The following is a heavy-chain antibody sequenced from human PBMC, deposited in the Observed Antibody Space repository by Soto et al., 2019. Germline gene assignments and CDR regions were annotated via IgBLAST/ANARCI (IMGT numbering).Heavy chain of an antibody. Sequence: QVALQQWGAGLLKPSQTLSLTCAVYGESFNDYFCTWIRQSPGGGLEWLAEVHHTGTSYYNPSLQSRLAVSVDTSRNQFSLNRTTLTAADTATYYCARRKDSSRYFYGMDVWGQGTTVVVSS. CDR3: ARRKDSSRYFYGMDV. J-gene: IGHJ6*02. D-gene: IGHD6-13*01. CDR2: VHHTGTS. CDR1: GESFNDYF. V-gene: IGHV4-34*02.